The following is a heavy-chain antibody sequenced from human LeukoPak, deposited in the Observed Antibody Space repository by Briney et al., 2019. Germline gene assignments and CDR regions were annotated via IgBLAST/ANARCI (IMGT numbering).Heavy chain of an antibody. CDR2: ISAYNGNT. CDR3: AREAPYCSSTSCYGLYYYYMDV. V-gene: IGHV1-18*01. Sequence: ASVKVSCKASGYTFTNYGISWVRQAPGQGLEWMGWISAYNGNTNYAQKLQGRVTMTTDTSTSTAYMELRSLRSDDTTVYYCAREAPYCSSTSCYGLYYYYMDVWGKGTTVTVSS. D-gene: IGHD2-2*01. J-gene: IGHJ6*03. CDR1: GYTFTNYG.